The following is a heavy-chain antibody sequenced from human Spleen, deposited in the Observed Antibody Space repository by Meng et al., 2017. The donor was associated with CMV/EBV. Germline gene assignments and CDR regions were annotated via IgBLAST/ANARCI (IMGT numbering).Heavy chain of an antibody. CDR1: GFSLSTRGVG. CDR2: IYWDDDK. CDR3: AHRILSRGFDP. Sequence: QITVKESGPPLAKPHQPLTLTCTLSGFSLSTRGVGVGWIRQPPGKALEWLALIYWDDDKRYSPSLKSRLTITKDTSKNQVVLTMTNMDPVDTATYYCAHRILSRGFDPWGQGTLVTVSS. J-gene: IGHJ5*02. D-gene: IGHD2-15*01. V-gene: IGHV2-5*02.